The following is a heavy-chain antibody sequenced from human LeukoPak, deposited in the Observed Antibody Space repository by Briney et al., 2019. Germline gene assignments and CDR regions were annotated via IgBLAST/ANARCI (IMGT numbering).Heavy chain of an antibody. CDR2: IYYSGST. CDR3: ARDGRATGAFDI. J-gene: IGHJ3*02. CDR1: GGSISSYY. Sequence: SETLSLTCTVSGGSISSYYWNWIRQPPGRGLEWIGYIYYSGSTSYNPSLKSRVTISVDTSKSLFSLRLNSVTAADTAVYCCARDGRATGAFDIWGQGTMVTVSS. D-gene: IGHD1-1*01. V-gene: IGHV4-59*01.